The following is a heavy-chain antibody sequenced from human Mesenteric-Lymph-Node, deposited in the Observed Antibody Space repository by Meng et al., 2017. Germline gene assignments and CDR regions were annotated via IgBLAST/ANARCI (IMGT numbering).Heavy chain of an antibody. D-gene: IGHD6-19*01. CDR2: IWYDGSNK. CDR3: ARGYSSGWYKVGYFDY. Sequence: GESLKISCAASGFTFSSYGMHWVRQAPGKGLEWVAVIWYDGSNKYYADSVKGRFAISRDNSKNTLYLQMNSLRAEDTAVYYCARGYSSGWYKVGYFDYWGQGTVVTVSS. CDR1: GFTFSSYG. J-gene: IGHJ4*02. V-gene: IGHV3-33*01.